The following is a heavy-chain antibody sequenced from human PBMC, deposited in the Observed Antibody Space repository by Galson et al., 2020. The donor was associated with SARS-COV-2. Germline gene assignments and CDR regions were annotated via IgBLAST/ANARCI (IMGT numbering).Heavy chain of an antibody. J-gene: IGHJ4*02. Sequence: GESLKISCAASGFTFSTYAMSWVRQAPGKGLEWVSTISGHGYTTYSADSVKGRFTISRDNSKNMLYLQMNSLRAEDTAIYYCAKVSAFGGDEGGGNYWGQGTLVTVSS. V-gene: IGHV3-23*01. CDR1: GFTFSTYA. CDR3: AKVSAFGGDEGGGNY. CDR2: ISGHGYTT. D-gene: IGHD3-10*01.